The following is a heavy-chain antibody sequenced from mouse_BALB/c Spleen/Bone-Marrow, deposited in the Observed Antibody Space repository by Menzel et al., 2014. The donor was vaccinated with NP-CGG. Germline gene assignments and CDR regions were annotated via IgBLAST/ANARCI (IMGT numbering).Heavy chain of an antibody. Sequence: EVKLMESGAELVKPGASVKLSCTASGFNIKDTYMHWVKQRPEQGLGWIGRIDPANGNTKYDPKFQGKATITADTSSNTAYLQLSSLTSEDTAVYYCALLLRYYAMDYWGQGTSVTVSS. D-gene: IGHD1-1*01. CDR3: ALLLRYYAMDY. J-gene: IGHJ4*01. CDR2: IDPANGNT. V-gene: IGHV14-3*02. CDR1: GFNIKDTY.